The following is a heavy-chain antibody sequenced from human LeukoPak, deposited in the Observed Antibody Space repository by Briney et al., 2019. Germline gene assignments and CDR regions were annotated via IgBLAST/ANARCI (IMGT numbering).Heavy chain of an antibody. CDR3: AKNGDYYGSGSYSELDY. D-gene: IGHD3-10*01. CDR1: GFTFSSYV. J-gene: IGHJ4*02. V-gene: IGHV3-43D*03. Sequence: GALRLSCAASGFTFSSYVMHWVRQAPGKGLEWVSLISWDGGSTYYADSVKGRFTISRDNSKNSLYLQMNSLRAEDTALYYCAKNGDYYGSGSYSELDYWGQGTLVTVSS. CDR2: ISWDGGST.